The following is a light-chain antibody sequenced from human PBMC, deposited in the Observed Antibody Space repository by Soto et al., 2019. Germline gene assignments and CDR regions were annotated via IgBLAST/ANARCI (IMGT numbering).Light chain of an antibody. V-gene: IGLV2-8*01. CDR1: SSDVGVYNY. CDR3: SSYAGSNNV. J-gene: IGLJ1*01. CDR2: EVS. Sequence: QSALTQPASVSGSPGQSITISCTGTSSDVGVYNYVSWYQQHPGKAPKLMIYEVSKRPSGVPDRFSGSKSGNTASLTVSGLQAEDEADYYCSSYAGSNNVFGTGTKVTVL.